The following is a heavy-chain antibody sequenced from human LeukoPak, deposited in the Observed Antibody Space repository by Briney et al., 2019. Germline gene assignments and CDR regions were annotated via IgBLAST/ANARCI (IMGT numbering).Heavy chain of an antibody. D-gene: IGHD6-13*01. CDR2: ISGSGGST. Sequence: GGSLRLSCAASGFTFSSYGMSWVRQAPGKGLEWVSAISGSGGSTYYADSVKGRFTIPRDNSKNTLYLQMNSLRAEDTAVYYCARDLYSSSFGGAFDIWGQGTMVTVSS. J-gene: IGHJ3*02. CDR3: ARDLYSSSFGGAFDI. CDR1: GFTFSSYG. V-gene: IGHV3-23*01.